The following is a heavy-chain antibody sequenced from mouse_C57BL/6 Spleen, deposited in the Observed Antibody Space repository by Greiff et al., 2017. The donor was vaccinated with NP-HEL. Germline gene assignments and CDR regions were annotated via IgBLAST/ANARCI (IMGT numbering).Heavy chain of an antibody. CDR2: ISSGSSTI. CDR3: ARGTTVWTSWYFDV. V-gene: IGHV5-17*01. CDR1: GFTFSDYG. Sequence: EVHLVESGGGLVKPGGSLKLSCAASGFTFSDYGMHWVRQAPEKGLEWVAYISSGSSTIYYADTVKGRFTISRDNAKNTLFLQMTSLRSEDTAMYYCARGTTVWTSWYFDVWGTGTTVTVSS. D-gene: IGHD1-1*01. J-gene: IGHJ1*03.